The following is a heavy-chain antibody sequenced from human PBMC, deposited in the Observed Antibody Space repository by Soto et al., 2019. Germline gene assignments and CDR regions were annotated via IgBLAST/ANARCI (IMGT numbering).Heavy chain of an antibody. CDR3: ARQPRLSEWSLNALDI. Sequence: SETLCLTCTVPGDSISSSSYCWGWTRQPPGKGLEWIGTICYSGSTYYNPSLKSRVTMSVGTSKNQFSLKLSSVTAADTAVYYRARQPRLSEWSLNALDIWGQGTMVTVSS. D-gene: IGHD3-3*01. CDR2: ICYSGST. CDR1: GDSISSSSYC. V-gene: IGHV4-39*01. J-gene: IGHJ3*02.